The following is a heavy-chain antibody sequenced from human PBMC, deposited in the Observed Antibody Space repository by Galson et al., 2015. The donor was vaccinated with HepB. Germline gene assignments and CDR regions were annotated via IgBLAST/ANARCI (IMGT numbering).Heavy chain of an antibody. J-gene: IGHJ4*02. D-gene: IGHD3-22*01. Sequence: SVKVSCKASGGTFSSYAISWVRQAPGQGLEWMGGIIPIFGTANYAQKFQGRVTITADESTGTAYMELSSLRSEDTAVYYCARAPYYYDSSGLYSDYWGQGTLVTVSS. CDR3: ARAPYYYDSSGLYSDY. CDR2: IIPIFGTA. V-gene: IGHV1-69*13. CDR1: GGTFSSYA.